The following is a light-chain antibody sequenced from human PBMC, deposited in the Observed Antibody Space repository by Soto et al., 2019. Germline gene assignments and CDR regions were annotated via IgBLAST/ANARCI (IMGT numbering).Light chain of an antibody. Sequence: QSVLTQPPSASGTPGQRVTISCSGSSSNIGSNTVNWYQQLPGTAPKLLIYSNNQRPSGVPDRFSGSKSGTSASLAISGLQSADEADYYCAAWDDSLNGWVFGGGTTVTVL. J-gene: IGLJ3*02. CDR3: AAWDDSLNGWV. V-gene: IGLV1-44*01. CDR1: SSNIGSNT. CDR2: SNN.